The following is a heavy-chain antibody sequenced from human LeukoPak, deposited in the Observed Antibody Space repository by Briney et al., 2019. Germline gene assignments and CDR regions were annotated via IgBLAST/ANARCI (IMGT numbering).Heavy chain of an antibody. CDR2: MNPNSGNT. J-gene: IGHJ4*02. V-gene: IGHV1-8*01. Sequence: GASVKVSCKASGYTFSSYDINWVRQATGQGLEWMGWMNPNSGNTGYAQKFQGRVNMTRNTSISTAYMELSSLRSGDTAVYYCARKFLGSRGYYFDYWGQGTLVTVSS. CDR3: ARKFLGSRGYYFDY. CDR1: GYTFSSYD. D-gene: IGHD3-10*01.